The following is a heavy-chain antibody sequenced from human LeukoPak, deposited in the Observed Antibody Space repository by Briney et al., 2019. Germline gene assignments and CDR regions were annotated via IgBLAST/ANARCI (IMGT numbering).Heavy chain of an antibody. CDR3: AGGVDWSLDF. CDR2: VYYTGSYTGTT. J-gene: IGHJ4*02. CDR1: DGSIRSDSFY. V-gene: IGHV4-39*01. D-gene: IGHD3-9*01. Sequence: LEPLSLTCRVSDGSIRSDSFYWGWIRQPPGKGLEWLGSVYYTGSYTGTTYHNPSLESRVTVSVDTSKNQFSLKLSSVTAADTAVYYCAGGVDWSLDFWGQGALVTVSS.